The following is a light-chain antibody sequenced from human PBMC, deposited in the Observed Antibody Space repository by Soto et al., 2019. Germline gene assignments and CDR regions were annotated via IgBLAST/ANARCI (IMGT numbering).Light chain of an antibody. CDR1: SSDVGGYNY. V-gene: IGLV2-8*01. CDR2: EVS. Sequence: QSALTQPPSASGSPGQSVTISCTGTSSDVGGYNYVSWYQQHPGKAPQLMIYEVSKRPSGVPDRFSGYKSGNTASLTVSGLQAEDEADYYCSSYAGSNNVVFGGGTKLTVL. CDR3: SSYAGSNNVV. J-gene: IGLJ2*01.